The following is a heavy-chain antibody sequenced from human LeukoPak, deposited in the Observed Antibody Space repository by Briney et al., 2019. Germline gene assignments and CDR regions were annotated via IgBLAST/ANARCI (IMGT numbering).Heavy chain of an antibody. CDR3: AKPHFDY. J-gene: IGHJ4*02. Sequence: GGSLRLPCAASGFTFSSYGMHWVRQAPGKGLEWVTFIRYDGSNKYYADSVKGRFTISRDNSKNTLYLQMNSLRPEDTAVYYCAKPHFDYWGQGTLVTVSS. CDR1: GFTFSSYG. V-gene: IGHV3-30*02. CDR2: IRYDGSNK.